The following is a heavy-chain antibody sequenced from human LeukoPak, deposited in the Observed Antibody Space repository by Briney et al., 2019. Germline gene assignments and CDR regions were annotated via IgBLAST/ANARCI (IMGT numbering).Heavy chain of an antibody. CDR3: ARDLRDERDGYFDY. V-gene: IGHV3-33*01. CDR2: IWYDGSNK. J-gene: IGHJ4*02. CDR1: GFTFSSYG. D-gene: IGHD5-24*01. Sequence: GRSLRLSCAASGFTFSSYGMHWVRQAPSKGLEWVAVIWYDGSNKYYADSVKGRFTISRDDSKNTLYLQMNSLRAEDTAVYYCARDLRDERDGYFDYWGQGTLVTVSS.